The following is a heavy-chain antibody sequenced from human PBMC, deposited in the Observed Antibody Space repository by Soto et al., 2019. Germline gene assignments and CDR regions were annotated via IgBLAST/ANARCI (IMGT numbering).Heavy chain of an antibody. D-gene: IGHD6-13*01. J-gene: IGHJ5*02. Sequence: ASVKVSCKASGYTFTSYDINWVRQATGQGLEWMGWINPNSGNTGYAQKFQGRVTMTRNTSISTAYMELSSLRSEDTAVYYCARDKRGYSSSWYAQGGFDPWGQGTLVTVSS. CDR3: ARDKRGYSSSWYAQGGFDP. CDR2: INPNSGNT. V-gene: IGHV1-8*01. CDR1: GYTFTSYD.